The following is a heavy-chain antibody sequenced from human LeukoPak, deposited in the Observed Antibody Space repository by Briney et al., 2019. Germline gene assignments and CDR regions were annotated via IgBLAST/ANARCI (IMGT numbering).Heavy chain of an antibody. D-gene: IGHD3-22*01. V-gene: IGHV3-23*01. CDR1: GFTFRSYA. CDR2: FSGSGGST. Sequence: GGSLRLSCEASGFTFRSYAMSWVRQAPGKGLEWVSGFSGSGGSTYYADYVKGRFTISRDNSRNTLYLQMNSLRAEDTAVYYCANPRDRGYYFYFDYWGQGTLVTVSS. CDR3: ANPRDRGYYFYFDY. J-gene: IGHJ4*02.